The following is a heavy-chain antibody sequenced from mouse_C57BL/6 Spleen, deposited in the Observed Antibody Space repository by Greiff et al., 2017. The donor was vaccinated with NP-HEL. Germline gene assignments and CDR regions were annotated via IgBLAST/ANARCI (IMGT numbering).Heavy chain of an antibody. J-gene: IGHJ1*03. D-gene: IGHD1-1*01. Sequence: VQLQQSGAELVMPGASVKLSCKASGYTFTSYWMHWVKQRPGQGLEWIGEIDPSDSYTNYNQKFKGKSTLTVDKSSSTAYMQLSSLTSEDSAVYYCARKYGSSPYWYFDVWGTGTTVTVSS. CDR3: ARKYGSSPYWYFDV. V-gene: IGHV1-69*01. CDR1: GYTFTSYW. CDR2: IDPSDSYT.